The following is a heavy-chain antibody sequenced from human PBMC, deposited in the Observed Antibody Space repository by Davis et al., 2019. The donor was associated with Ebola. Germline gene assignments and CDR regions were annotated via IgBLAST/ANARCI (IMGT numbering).Heavy chain of an antibody. J-gene: IGHJ6*02. D-gene: IGHD2-15*01. Sequence: GESLKIPCAVAGFTFSRYWMTWVRQAPGKGPERVANIKQDGSEKYYVDSVKGRFTISRDNAKNSLYLQINSLGAEDTAVYYCARERVSCSGGSCYYSGLDIWGQGTTVTVSS. CDR3: ARERVSCSGGSCYYSGLDI. CDR2: IKQDGSEK. V-gene: IGHV3-7*03. CDR1: GFTFSRYW.